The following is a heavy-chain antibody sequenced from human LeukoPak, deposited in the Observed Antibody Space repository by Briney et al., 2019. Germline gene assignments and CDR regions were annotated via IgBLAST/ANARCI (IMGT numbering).Heavy chain of an antibody. CDR1: GYTFTNYD. CDR2: MNPNSGYT. Sequence: ASVKVSCKASGYTFTNYDINWVRQANGQGLEWMGWMNPNSGYTGYAQKFQGRFTMTRNTSISTAYMELSSLRSEDTAVYYCARGAVIPATMGCYGMDVWGQGTTVSVSS. J-gene: IGHJ6*02. CDR3: ARGAVIPATMGCYGMDV. V-gene: IGHV1-8*01. D-gene: IGHD2-2*01.